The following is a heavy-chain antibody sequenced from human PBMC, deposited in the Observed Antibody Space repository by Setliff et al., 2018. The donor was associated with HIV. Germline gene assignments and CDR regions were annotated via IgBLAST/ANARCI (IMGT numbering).Heavy chain of an antibody. CDR3: AGSWSGYPLSFGY. D-gene: IGHD3-3*01. J-gene: IGHJ4*02. Sequence: SETLSLTCTVSGASISSSGYYWGWIRQPPGKGLEWIGTIYYSGSTYHNPSLESRITISVDTSKNQFFLRLSSVSAADTAVYYCAGSWSGYPLSFGYWGQGTLVTVSS. V-gene: IGHV4-39*01. CDR1: GASISSSGYY. CDR2: IYYSGST.